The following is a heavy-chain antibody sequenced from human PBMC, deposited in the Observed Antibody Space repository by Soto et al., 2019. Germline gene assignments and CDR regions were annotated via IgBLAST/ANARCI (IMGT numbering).Heavy chain of an antibody. CDR3: ARRGLPYLVYGMDV. V-gene: IGHV4-34*01. D-gene: IGHD3-9*01. J-gene: IGHJ6*02. CDR2: INHSGST. Sequence: SETLSLTCAVYGGSFSGYYWSWIRQPPGKGLEWIGEINHSGSTNYNPSLKSRVTISVDTSKNQFSLKLSSVTAADTAVYYCARRGLPYLVYGMDVWGQGTTVTVSS. CDR1: GGSFSGYY.